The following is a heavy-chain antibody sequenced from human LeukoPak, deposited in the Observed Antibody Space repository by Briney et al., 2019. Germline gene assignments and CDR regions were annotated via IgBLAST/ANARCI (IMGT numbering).Heavy chain of an antibody. CDR1: GFSLSTSGVG. D-gene: IGHD3-10*01. Sequence: SGPTLVKPTQTLTLTCTFSGFSLSTSGVGVGWIRQSPGKALEWLALIYWDDDKRYSPSLKSRLTITKDTSKNQVVLTMTNMDPVDTAAYYCAHNYGSGSYYAHYFDYWGHGTLVTVSS. V-gene: IGHV2-5*02. CDR2: IYWDDDK. CDR3: AHNYGSGSYYAHYFDY. J-gene: IGHJ4*01.